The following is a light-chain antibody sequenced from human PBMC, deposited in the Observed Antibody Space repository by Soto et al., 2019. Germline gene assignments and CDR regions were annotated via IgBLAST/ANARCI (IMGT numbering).Light chain of an antibody. J-gene: IGLJ2*01. Sequence: QSALTQPASVSGSPGQSITISCTGTSSDVGGYNYVSWYQQHPGKAPKLMIYEVSNRPSGVSNRFSDSKSGNTASLTISGLQAEDEGDYSCSSYTSSSTVVFGGGTKLTVL. V-gene: IGLV2-14*01. CDR2: EVS. CDR1: SSDVGGYNY. CDR3: SSYTSSSTVV.